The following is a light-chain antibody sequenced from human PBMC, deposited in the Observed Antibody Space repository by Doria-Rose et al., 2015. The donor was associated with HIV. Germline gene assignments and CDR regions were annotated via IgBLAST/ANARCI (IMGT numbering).Light chain of an antibody. CDR1: PSVSSN. CDR3: QQYNNWST. J-gene: IGKJ4*01. Sequence: LFVSPGEGATLSCRASPSVSSNLAWYQQKPGQAPRLLIYGASTRATGIPARFSGSGSGTEFTLTISSLQSEDFAVYYCQQYNNWSTFGGGTKVEIK. CDR2: GAS. V-gene: IGKV3-15*01.